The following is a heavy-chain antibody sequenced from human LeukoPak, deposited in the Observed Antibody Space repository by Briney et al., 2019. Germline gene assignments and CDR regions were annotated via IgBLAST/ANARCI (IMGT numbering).Heavy chain of an antibody. CDR1: GFTFSSYA. Sequence: GGSLRLSCAASGFTFSSYAMHWVRQAPGKGLEWVAVISYDGSNKYYADSVKGRFNISRDNSKNTLYLQRNGLRAEDTAVYYCARDSGIVVVPPDYWGQGTLVTVSS. J-gene: IGHJ4*02. V-gene: IGHV3-30*04. CDR3: ARDSGIVVVPPDY. CDR2: ISYDGSNK. D-gene: IGHD2-2*01.